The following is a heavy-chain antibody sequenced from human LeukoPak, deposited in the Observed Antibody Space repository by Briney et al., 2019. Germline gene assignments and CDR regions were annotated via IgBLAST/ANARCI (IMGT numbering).Heavy chain of an antibody. Sequence: SVKVSCKASGGTFSSYALSWVRQAPGQGLGWMGGIIPIVGTTNYAQMFQGRVTITADESTSTAYMELSSLRSEDTAVYYCARGGYYYDSSGYSHLPDYWGQGTLVTVSA. CDR2: IIPIVGTT. CDR3: ARGGYYYDSSGYSHLPDY. CDR1: GGTFSSYA. V-gene: IGHV1-69*13. D-gene: IGHD3-22*01. J-gene: IGHJ4*02.